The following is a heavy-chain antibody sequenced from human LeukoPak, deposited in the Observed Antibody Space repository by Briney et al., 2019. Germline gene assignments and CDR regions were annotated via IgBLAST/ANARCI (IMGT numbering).Heavy chain of an antibody. D-gene: IGHD4-17*01. CDR1: GFTVSSNY. J-gene: IGHJ4*02. Sequence: GGSLRLSCGASGFTVSSNYMSWVGQAPGKGLEGVSVSYSGGSAYFADSVKGRFTISRDNSKHTLYLQMNSLRAEDTAVYYCARESHDYGTFDYWGQGTLVTVSS. CDR2: SYSGGSA. CDR3: ARESHDYGTFDY. V-gene: IGHV3-53*01.